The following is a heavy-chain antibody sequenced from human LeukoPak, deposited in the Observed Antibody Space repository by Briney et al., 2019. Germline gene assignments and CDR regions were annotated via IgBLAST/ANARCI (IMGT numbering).Heavy chain of an antibody. J-gene: IGHJ4*02. V-gene: IGHV1-69*01. CDR1: GGTFSSYA. D-gene: IGHD3-22*01. CDR3: ARDDFKAHYDSSGYSFDY. Sequence: SVKVSCKASGGTFSSYAISWVRQAPRQGLEWMGGIIPIFGTANYAQKFQGRVTITADESTSTVYMELSSLRSEDTAVYYCARDDFKAHYDSSGYSFDYWGQGTLVTVSS. CDR2: IIPIFGTA.